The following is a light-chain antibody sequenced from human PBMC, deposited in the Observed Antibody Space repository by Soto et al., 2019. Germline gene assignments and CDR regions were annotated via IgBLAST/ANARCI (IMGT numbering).Light chain of an antibody. J-gene: IGKJ1*01. V-gene: IGKV1-5*01. CDR2: DAS. CDR1: QSISSW. Sequence: DIQMTQSPSTLSASVGDRVTITCRASQSISSWLAWYQQKPGKAPKLLIYDASSLESGVPSRFSGSGSGTEFTLTISSLQPDDFATYYCQHYNSYSPLTFGQGTKVEIK. CDR3: QHYNSYSPLT.